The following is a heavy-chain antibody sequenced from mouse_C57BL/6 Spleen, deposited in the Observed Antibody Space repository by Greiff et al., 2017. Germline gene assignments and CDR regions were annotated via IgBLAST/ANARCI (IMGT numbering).Heavy chain of an antibody. J-gene: IGHJ4*01. Sequence: QVQLQQPGAELVRPGTSVKLSCKASGYTFTSYLMHWVKQRPGQGLEWIGVIDPSDSYTNYNQKFKGKATLTVDTSSSTAYMQLSSLTSEDSAVYYCARDDGSSHYYAMDYWGQGTSVTVSS. D-gene: IGHD1-1*01. CDR1: GYTFTSYL. V-gene: IGHV1-59*01. CDR2: IDPSDSYT. CDR3: ARDDGSSHYYAMDY.